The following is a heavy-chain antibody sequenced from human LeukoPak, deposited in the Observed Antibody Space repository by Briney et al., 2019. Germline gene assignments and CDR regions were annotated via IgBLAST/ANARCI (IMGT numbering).Heavy chain of an antibody. J-gene: IGHJ4*02. D-gene: IGHD5-24*01. CDR3: ARDSVEMARIYYFDY. Sequence: SETLSLTCIVSGDSISSNYDWGWIRPPPGEGLEWIGSVHHSGSTYYDPSLKSRFTISIDTSKNQFSLKLTSVTAADTAVYYCARDSVEMARIYYFDYWGQGTLVTVSS. CDR1: GDSISSNYD. V-gene: IGHV4-38-2*02. CDR2: VHHSGST.